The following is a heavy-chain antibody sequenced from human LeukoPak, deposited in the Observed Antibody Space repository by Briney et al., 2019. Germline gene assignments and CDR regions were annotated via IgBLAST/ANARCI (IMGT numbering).Heavy chain of an antibody. J-gene: IGHJ5*02. D-gene: IGHD6-19*01. CDR1: GFTFSSYA. CDR2: ISGSGGST. CDR3: AKHSGWSEYNWFDP. V-gene: IGHV3-23*01. Sequence: GGSLRLSCAASGFTFSSYAMSWVRQAPGKGLEWVSVISGSGGSTYYADSVRGRFTISRDNSKNTLCLQMNSLRAEDTAVYYCAKHSGWSEYNWFDPWGQGTLVTVSS.